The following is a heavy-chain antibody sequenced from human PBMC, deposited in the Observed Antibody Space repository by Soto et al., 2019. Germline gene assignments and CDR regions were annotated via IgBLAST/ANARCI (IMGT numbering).Heavy chain of an antibody. J-gene: IGHJ6*02. V-gene: IGHV4-30-4*01. D-gene: IGHD2-21*02. Sequence: PSETLSLTCTVSGGSISSGDYYWSWIRQPPGKGLEWIGYIYYSGSTYYNPSLKSRVTISVDTSKNQFSLELSSVTAADTAVYYCARGDSYYYYGMDVWGQGTTVTVSS. CDR2: IYYSGST. CDR1: GGSISSGDYY. CDR3: ARGDSYYYYGMDV.